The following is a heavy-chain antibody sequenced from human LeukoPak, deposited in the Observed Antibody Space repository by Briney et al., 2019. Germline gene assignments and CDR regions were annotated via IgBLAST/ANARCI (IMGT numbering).Heavy chain of an antibody. CDR1: GFTFSDSY. D-gene: IGHD3-22*01. J-gene: IGHJ1*01. CDR2: IISSGSTI. V-gene: IGHV3-11*01. Sequence: GGSLRLSCAASGFTFSDSYMSWIRHAPGNGLEWVSYIISSGSTIYYADSVKGRFTISRDNAKNSLYLQMNSLRAEDTAVYYCASADYYDSSGYYFEKYFQHWGQGTLVTVSS. CDR3: ASADYYDSSGYYFEKYFQH.